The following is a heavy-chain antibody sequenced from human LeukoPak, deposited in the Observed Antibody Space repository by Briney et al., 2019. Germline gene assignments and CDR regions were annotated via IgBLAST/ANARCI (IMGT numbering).Heavy chain of an antibody. CDR2: ISGSGGGT. CDR1: GVTFSSYV. Sequence: GGSLRLSREASGVTFSSYVMSWVRQAPGKGPEWVSGISGSGGGTYYADFVKGRFAIPRDNSKNTLYLQMNSLRAEDSALYYCVQEGPRGLAFDVWGQGTRVTVSS. CDR3: VQEGPRGLAFDV. J-gene: IGHJ3*01. V-gene: IGHV3-23*01.